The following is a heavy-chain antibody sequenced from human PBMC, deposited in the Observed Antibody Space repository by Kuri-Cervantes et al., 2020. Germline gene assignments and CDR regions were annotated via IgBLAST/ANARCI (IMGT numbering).Heavy chain of an antibody. CDR2: IWYDGSNK. Sequence: GESLKISCAASGFTFSSYAMSWVRQAPGKGLEWVAVIWYDGSNKYYADSVKGRFTISRDNSKNTLYLQMNSLRAEDTAVYYCARGPYVLRYFDWLFTIDYWGQGTLVTVSS. CDR3: ARGPYVLRYFDWLFTIDY. CDR1: GFTFSSYA. V-gene: IGHV3-33*08. D-gene: IGHD3-9*01. J-gene: IGHJ4*02.